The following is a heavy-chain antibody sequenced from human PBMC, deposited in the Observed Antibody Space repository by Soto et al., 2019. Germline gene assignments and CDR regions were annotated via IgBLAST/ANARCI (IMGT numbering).Heavy chain of an antibody. CDR3: ASATPGGNGMDV. V-gene: IGHV3-30-3*01. CDR1: GFTFSSYA. J-gene: IGHJ6*02. D-gene: IGHD3-16*01. CDR2: ISYDGSNK. Sequence: ESGGGVVQPGRSLRLSCAASGFTFSSYAMHWVRQAPGKGLEWVAVISYDGSNKYYADSVKGRFTISRDNSKNTLYLQMNSLRAEDTAVYYCASATPGGNGMDVWGQGTTVTVSS.